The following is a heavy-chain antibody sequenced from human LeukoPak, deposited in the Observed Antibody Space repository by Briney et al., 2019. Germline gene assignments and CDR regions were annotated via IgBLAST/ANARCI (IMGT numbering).Heavy chain of an antibody. CDR3: ARAGGYGDANWFDP. Sequence: PSETLSLTCTVSGGSVSSGSYYWSWIRQPPGKGLEWIGYIYYSGSTNYNPSLKSRVTISVDTSKNQFSLKLSSVTAADPAVYYCARAGGYGDANWFDPWGQGTLVTVSS. CDR1: GGSVSSGSYY. CDR2: IYYSGST. D-gene: IGHD4-17*01. J-gene: IGHJ5*02. V-gene: IGHV4-61*01.